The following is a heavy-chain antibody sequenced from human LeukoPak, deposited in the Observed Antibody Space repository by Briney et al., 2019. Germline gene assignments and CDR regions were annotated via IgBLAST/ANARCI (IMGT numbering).Heavy chain of an antibody. D-gene: IGHD3-22*01. Sequence: GGSLRLSCAASGFTFSSYWMSWVRQAPGKGLEWVANIKQDGSEKYYVDSVKGRFTISRDNAKNSLYLQMNSLRAEDTAVYYCPRRTVTYYYDSSGYYPFHHWPQGPRVTVPS. CDR3: PRRTVTYYYDSSGYYPFHH. J-gene: IGHJ1*01. CDR2: IKQDGSEK. V-gene: IGHV3-7*01. CDR1: GFTFSSYW.